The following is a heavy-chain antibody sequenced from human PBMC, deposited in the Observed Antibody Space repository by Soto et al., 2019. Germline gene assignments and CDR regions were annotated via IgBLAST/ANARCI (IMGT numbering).Heavy chain of an antibody. Sequence: QVQLVQSGAEVKKPGASGRVSCKSSGYTLTSYSMHWVRQSPGQGLEWMGIINPSGDNIRYAQNFQGRVTMTRDTSTSTVSLELSSLRSEDTAIYYCARDPQGYCSGGRCYHFDYCGRVTLGTVSS. J-gene: IGHJ4*02. CDR3: ARDPQGYCSGGRCYHFDY. D-gene: IGHD2-15*01. CDR1: GYTLTSYS. CDR2: INPSGDNI. V-gene: IGHV1-46*01.